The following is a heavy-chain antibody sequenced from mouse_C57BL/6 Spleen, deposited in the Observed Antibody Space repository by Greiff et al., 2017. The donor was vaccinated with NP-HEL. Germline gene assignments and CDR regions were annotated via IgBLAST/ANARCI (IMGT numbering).Heavy chain of an antibody. CDR1: GYTFTGYW. J-gene: IGHJ4*01. CDR2: ILPGSGST. D-gene: IGHD1-1*01. CDR3: AREGGDGTVVAYYAMDY. Sequence: QVQLQQSGAELMKPGASVKLSCKATGYTFTGYWIEWVKQRPGHGLEWIGEILPGSGSTNYNEKFKGKATFTADTSSNTAYMKLSSLTTEDSAIYYCAREGGDGTVVAYYAMDYWGQGTSVTVSS. V-gene: IGHV1-9*01.